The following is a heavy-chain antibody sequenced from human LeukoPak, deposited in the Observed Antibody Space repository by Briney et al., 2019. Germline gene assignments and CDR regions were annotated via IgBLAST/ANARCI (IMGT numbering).Heavy chain of an antibody. CDR2: INHSGST. D-gene: IGHD6-19*01. CDR1: GGSFSGYY. J-gene: IGHJ4*02. V-gene: IGHV4-34*01. CDR3: ARGFSGWYYFDY. Sequence: KPSETLSLTCAVYGGSFSGYYWSWIRQPPGKGLEWIGEINHSGSTNYNPSLKSRVTISIDTSRNQFSLKLRSVTAADTAVYYCARGFSGWYYFDYWGQGTLVTVSS.